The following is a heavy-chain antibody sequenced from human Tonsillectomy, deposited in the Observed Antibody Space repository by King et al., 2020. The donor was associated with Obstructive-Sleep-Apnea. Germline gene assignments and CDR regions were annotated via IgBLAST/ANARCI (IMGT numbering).Heavy chain of an antibody. Sequence: QLQQWGAGLLKPSETLSLPCAVYGGSFSGYYWSWCRQPPGKGLEWIGEINHSGSTNYNPSLKSRVTISVDTSKNQFSLKLSSVTAADTAVYYCARVPLLHPDSWGQGTLVTVSS. CDR3: ARVPLLHPDS. J-gene: IGHJ4*02. CDR2: INHSGST. V-gene: IGHV4-34*01. D-gene: IGHD3-3*01. CDR1: GGSFSGYY.